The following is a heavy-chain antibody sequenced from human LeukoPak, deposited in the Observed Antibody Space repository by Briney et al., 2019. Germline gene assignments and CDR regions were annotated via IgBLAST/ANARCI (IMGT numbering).Heavy chain of an antibody. V-gene: IGHV3-23*01. CDR3: AKLGSWALQPIYYFDY. CDR1: GFTFSSYA. CDR2: ISGSGGST. Sequence: PGGSLRLSCAASGFTFSSYAMSWVRQAPGKGLEWVSAISGSGGSTYYADAVKGRFTISRDNSKNTLYLQMNSLRAEDTAVYYCAKLGSWALQPIYYFDYWGQGTLVTVSS. J-gene: IGHJ4*02. D-gene: IGHD1-26*01.